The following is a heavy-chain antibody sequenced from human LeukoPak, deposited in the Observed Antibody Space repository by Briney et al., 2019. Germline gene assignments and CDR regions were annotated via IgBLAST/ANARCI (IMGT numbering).Heavy chain of an antibody. CDR3: ARDLVTKKFYYMDV. CDR2: INHSGST. J-gene: IGHJ6*03. V-gene: IGHV4-34*01. D-gene: IGHD2-8*01. Sequence: SETLSLTCAVYGGSFSGYYWSWIRQPPGKGLEWIGEINHSGSTNYNPSLKSRVTISVDTSKNQFSLKLSSVTAADTAVYYCARDLVTKKFYYMDVWGKGTTVTVSS. CDR1: GGSFSGYY.